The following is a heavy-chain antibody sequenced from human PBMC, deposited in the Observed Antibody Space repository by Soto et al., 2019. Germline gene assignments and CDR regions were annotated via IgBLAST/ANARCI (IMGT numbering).Heavy chain of an antibody. J-gene: IGHJ6*01. V-gene: IGHV4-39*07. Sequence: PSETLSLTCTVSGGSISSSSYYWGWIRQPPGKGLEWIGSIYYSGSTYYNPSLKSRVTISVDTSKNQFSLKLSSVTAADTAVYYCARDPPPGIALDYYYGMDVWGQGTTVTVSS. CDR1: GGSISSSSYY. D-gene: IGHD6-13*01. CDR2: IYYSGST. CDR3: ARDPPPGIALDYYYGMDV.